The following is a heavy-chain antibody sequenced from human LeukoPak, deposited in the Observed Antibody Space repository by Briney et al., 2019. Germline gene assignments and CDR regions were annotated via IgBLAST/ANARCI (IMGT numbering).Heavy chain of an antibody. Sequence: GGSLRLSCAASGFTFSSYAMNWVRQAPGKGLEWVSAISGSTGNTYYADSVKGRFTISRDNSKNTLYLQMNSLRAEDTAVYYCAKYAYGSGSYYYFDYWGQGTLVTVSS. CDR3: AKYAYGSGSYYYFDY. V-gene: IGHV3-23*01. CDR2: ISGSTGNT. CDR1: GFTFSSYA. D-gene: IGHD3-10*01. J-gene: IGHJ4*02.